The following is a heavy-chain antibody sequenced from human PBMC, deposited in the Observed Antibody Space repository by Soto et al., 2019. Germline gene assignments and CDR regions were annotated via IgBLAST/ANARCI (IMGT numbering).Heavy chain of an antibody. CDR3: ARVHITGPVHS. Sequence: SETLSLTCTVSGGSVSSGSYYWSWIRQPPGKGLEWIGNIFHSGTTNYNASLRSRVSMSVDTPTNQFSLKLMSVTAADTAVYYCARVHITGPVHSWGQGNLVTVST. J-gene: IGHJ4*02. D-gene: IGHD1-20*01. CDR2: IFHSGTT. V-gene: IGHV4-61*01. CDR1: GGSVSSGSYY.